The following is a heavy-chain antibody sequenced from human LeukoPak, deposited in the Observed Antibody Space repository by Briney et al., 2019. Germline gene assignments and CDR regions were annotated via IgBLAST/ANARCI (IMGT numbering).Heavy chain of an antibody. CDR1: GFTFSSYA. J-gene: IGHJ4*02. V-gene: IGHV3-74*01. CDR3: ARDRPGGSADY. CDR2: VNTDGSTT. D-gene: IGHD5-12*01. Sequence: GGSLRLSCAASGFTFSSYAMHWVRQAPGKGLVWVSRVNTDGSTTTYADSVKGRFTISRDNAKNTLYLQMNSLRAEDTALYYCARDRPGGSADYWGQGTLVTVSS.